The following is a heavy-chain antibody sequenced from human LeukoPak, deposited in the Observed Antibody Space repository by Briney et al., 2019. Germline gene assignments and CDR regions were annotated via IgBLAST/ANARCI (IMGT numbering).Heavy chain of an antibody. CDR3: AKDLHPSPILVTTSFDY. D-gene: IGHD4-17*01. Sequence: RPGGSLRLSCAASGFTFSSYGMNWLRQAPGKGLEWVAFIRYDGSNKYYADSVKGRFTISRDNSKNTLYLQMNSLRAEDTAVYYCAKDLHPSPILVTTSFDYWGQGTLVTVSS. J-gene: IGHJ4*02. CDR2: IRYDGSNK. V-gene: IGHV3-30*02. CDR1: GFTFSSYG.